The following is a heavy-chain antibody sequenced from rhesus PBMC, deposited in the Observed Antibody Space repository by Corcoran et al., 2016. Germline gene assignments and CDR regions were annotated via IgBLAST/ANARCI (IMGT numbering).Heavy chain of an antibody. V-gene: IGHV4-173*01. CDR1: GGPISSNY. D-gene: IGHD2-39*02. J-gene: IGHJ4*01. CDR2: SPGSSGLT. Sequence: QLQLQESGPGLVKPSETLSLTCAVSGGPISSNYWSWIRQPPGKGLGWIGRSPGSSGLTAYNPSLKSRVTISTDTSKSHVSLKLNSMTVADTAVYYCLRDWWAVRYWGQGVLVTVSS. CDR3: LRDWWAVRY.